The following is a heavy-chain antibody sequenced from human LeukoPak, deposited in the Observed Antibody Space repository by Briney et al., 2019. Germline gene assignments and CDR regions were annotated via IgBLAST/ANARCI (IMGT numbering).Heavy chain of an antibody. CDR1: GFTFSTYW. V-gene: IGHV3-74*01. Sequence: GGSLRLSCVASGFTFSTYWMHWVRQPPRKGLVWVSRINPEGRGTSYADSVKGRFTISRDNAKDTVYLQMNSLRADDTAVYYCYSPEADYWGRGTLVTVSS. J-gene: IGHJ4*02. D-gene: IGHD2-15*01. CDR3: YSPEADY. CDR2: INPEGRGT.